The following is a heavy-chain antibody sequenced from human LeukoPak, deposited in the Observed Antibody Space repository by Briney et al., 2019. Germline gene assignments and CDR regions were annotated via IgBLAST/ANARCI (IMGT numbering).Heavy chain of an antibody. CDR2: IYSGGST. D-gene: IGHD3-22*01. Sequence: GGSLRLSCEASGFTFSSYAMAWVRQAPGKGLEWVSVIYSGGSTYYADSVKGRFTISRDNSKNTLYLQMNSLRAEDTAVYYCARFHDYYYDSSGFPQVDYYYGMDVWGQGTTVTVSS. CDR3: ARFHDYYYDSSGFPQVDYYYGMDV. CDR1: GFTFSSYA. J-gene: IGHJ6*02. V-gene: IGHV3-53*01.